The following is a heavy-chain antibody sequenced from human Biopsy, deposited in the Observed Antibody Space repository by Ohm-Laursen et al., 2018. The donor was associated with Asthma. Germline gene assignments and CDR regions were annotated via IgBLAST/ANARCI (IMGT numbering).Heavy chain of an antibody. V-gene: IGHV4-39*01. D-gene: IGHD6-13*01. CDR2: VYHSGNT. CDR3: ARHKHSNSWYKYYFDY. J-gene: IGHJ4*02. Sequence: SETLSLTCLVSGDSMRGSDYSWGWIRQPPGKGLEWIGNVYHSGNTNINPSLQSRVTISVDTSKSQFSLKVSAVTAADTAVYFCARHKHSNSWYKYYFDYWGQGTLVTVSS. CDR1: GDSMRGSDYS.